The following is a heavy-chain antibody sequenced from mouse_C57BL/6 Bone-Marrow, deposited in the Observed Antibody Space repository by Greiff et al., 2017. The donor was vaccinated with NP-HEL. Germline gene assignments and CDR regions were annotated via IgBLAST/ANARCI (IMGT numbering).Heavy chain of an antibody. CDR3: ASFWGYWYYEG. V-gene: IGHV3-6*01. CDR2: ISYDGSN. Sequence: EVQVVESGPGLVKPSQSLSLTCSVTGYSITSGYYWNWIRQFPGNKQEWMGYISYDGSNNYNQSLKNRTSITRDTSKNQFFLKLNSVTTEDTATYYCASFWGYWYYEGWGTGTTVTVSS. D-gene: IGHD4-1*01. CDR1: GYSITSGYY. J-gene: IGHJ1*03.